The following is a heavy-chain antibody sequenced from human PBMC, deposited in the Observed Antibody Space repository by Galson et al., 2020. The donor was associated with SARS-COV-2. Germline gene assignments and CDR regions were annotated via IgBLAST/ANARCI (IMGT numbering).Heavy chain of an antibody. D-gene: IGHD2-15*01. CDR1: EFTFSSDSW. CDR3: ATGIGWHFNL. J-gene: IGHJ2*01. Sequence: GESLKISCAASEFTFSSDSWMMWVRQAPGKGLEWVAHIKGDETGIHYMHSVEGRFTISTDNTKKSLFLQMSSLRVEDTAVYYCATGIGWHFNLWGRGTLVTVSS. CDR2: IKGDETGI. V-gene: IGHV3-7*01.